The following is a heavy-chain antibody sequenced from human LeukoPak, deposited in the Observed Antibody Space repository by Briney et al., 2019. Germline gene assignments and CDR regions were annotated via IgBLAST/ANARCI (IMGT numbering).Heavy chain of an antibody. CDR3: ARVDYDYVFPQYYYYMDV. V-gene: IGHV3-74*01. Sequence: GGSLRPSCAASGFTFNSYWMHWVRQAPGKGLVWVSRINSDGSSTSYADSVKGRFTISRDNAKNTLYLQMNSLRAEDTAVYYCARVDYDYVFPQYYYYMDVWGKGTTVTISS. D-gene: IGHD3-16*01. CDR2: INSDGSST. CDR1: GFTFNSYW. J-gene: IGHJ6*03.